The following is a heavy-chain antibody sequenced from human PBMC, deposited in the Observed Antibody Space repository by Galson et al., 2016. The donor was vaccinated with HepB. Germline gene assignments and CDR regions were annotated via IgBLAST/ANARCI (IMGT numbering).Heavy chain of an antibody. CDR2: INPNSSGT. Sequence: SVKVSCKASGYTFTGRYIHWVRQAPGQGLEWMGWINPNSSGTKFAVKFQGRVTVTRDTSTSIAYMELSRLRSDDTAVYFCARAGLRYFDWFSPYYFDYWGQGTLVTVSS. CDR3: ARAGLRYFDWFSPYYFDY. V-gene: IGHV1-2*02. CDR1: GYTFTGRY. J-gene: IGHJ4*02. D-gene: IGHD3-9*01.